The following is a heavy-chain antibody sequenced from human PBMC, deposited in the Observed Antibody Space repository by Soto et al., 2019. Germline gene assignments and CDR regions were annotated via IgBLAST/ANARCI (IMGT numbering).Heavy chain of an antibody. CDR2: IIPIVGSA. D-gene: IGHD2-2*01. CDR3: ARSQGSSTSLEIYYYYYYGMDV. J-gene: IGHJ6*02. CDR1: GGTFSSYA. Sequence: QVQLVQSGAEVKKPGSSVKVSCKASGGTFSSYAISWVRQAPGQGLEWMGGIIPIVGSANYAQKIQGRVTITADESTSTAYLELSSLRSEDPAVYYCARSQGSSTSLEIYYYYYYGMDVWGQGTTVTVPS. V-gene: IGHV1-69*01.